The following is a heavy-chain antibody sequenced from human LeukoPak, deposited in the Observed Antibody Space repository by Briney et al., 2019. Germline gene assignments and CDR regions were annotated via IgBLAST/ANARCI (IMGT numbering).Heavy chain of an antibody. CDR1: GGSFSGYY. D-gene: IGHD1-26*01. Sequence: SETLSITCAVYGGSFSGYYWSWIRQPPGKGLEWIGEINHSGSTNYNPSLKSRVTISVDTSKNQFSLKLSSVTAADTAVYYCGKNPRSFYGMDVWAKGPRSPSP. V-gene: IGHV4-34*01. CDR3: GKNPRSFYGMDV. CDR2: INHSGST. J-gene: IGHJ6*02.